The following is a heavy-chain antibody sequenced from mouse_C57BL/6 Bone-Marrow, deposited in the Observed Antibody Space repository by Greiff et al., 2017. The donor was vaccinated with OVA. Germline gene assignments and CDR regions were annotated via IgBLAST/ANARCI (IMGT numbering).Heavy chain of an antibody. CDR3: ARHPFTTVVATQYFDV. D-gene: IGHD1-1*01. CDR2: ISNGGGST. CDR1: GFTFSDYY. Sequence: DVHLVESGGGLVQPGGSLKLSCAASGFTFSDYYMYWVRQTPEKRLEWVAYISNGGGSTYYPDTVKGRFTISRDNAKNTLYLQMSRLKSEDTAMYYCARHPFTTVVATQYFDVWGTGTTVTVSS. V-gene: IGHV5-12*01. J-gene: IGHJ1*03.